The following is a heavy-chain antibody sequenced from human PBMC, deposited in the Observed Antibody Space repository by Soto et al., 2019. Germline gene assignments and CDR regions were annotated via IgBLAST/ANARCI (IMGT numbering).Heavy chain of an antibody. CDR2: IIPIFGTT. CDR1: GGTFTNYA. D-gene: IGHD3-16*01. J-gene: IGHJ5*01. CDR3: ARVAYTSRATHWFDC. Sequence: QVQLVQSGAEVKKPGSSVKVSYKASGGTFTNYAVSWVRQAPGQGLEWMGDIIPIFGTTNYAQKFQGRVTIAADESTSTGYMELTNLRSEDTALYYCARVAYTSRATHWFDCWGQGTLVTVSS. V-gene: IGHV1-69*01.